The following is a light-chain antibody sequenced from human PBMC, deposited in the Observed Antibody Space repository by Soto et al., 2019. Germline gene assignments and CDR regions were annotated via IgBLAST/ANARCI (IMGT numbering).Light chain of an antibody. CDR3: QQYGSSPPWG. CDR2: GAS. J-gene: IGKJ3*01. V-gene: IGKV3-20*01. Sequence: EIVLTQSPGTLSLSPGERATLSCRASQSVSSSYLAWYQQKPGQAPRLLIYGASSRATGIPDRFSGSGSGTDFTLTISRLEPEDFAVYDCQQYGSSPPWGFGPGTKVDIK. CDR1: QSVSSSY.